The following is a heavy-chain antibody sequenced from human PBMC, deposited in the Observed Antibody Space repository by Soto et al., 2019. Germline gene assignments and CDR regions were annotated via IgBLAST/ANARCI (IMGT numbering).Heavy chain of an antibody. CDR1: GFTFDDYG. CDR2: INWNGGST. Sequence: GGSLRLSSAASGFTFDDYGMSWVRQAPGKGLEWVSGINWNGGSTGYADSVKGRFTISRDNAKNSLYLQMNSLRAEDTALYHCARVGSSSRYVTNWFDPWGQGTLVTVSS. D-gene: IGHD6-13*01. V-gene: IGHV3-20*01. J-gene: IGHJ5*02. CDR3: ARVGSSSRYVTNWFDP.